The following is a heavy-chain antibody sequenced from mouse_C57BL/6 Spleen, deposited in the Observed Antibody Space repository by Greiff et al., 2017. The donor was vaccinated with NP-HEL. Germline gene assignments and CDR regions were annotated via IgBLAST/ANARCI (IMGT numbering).Heavy chain of an antibody. CDR3: ARGQLRLPVYAMDY. J-gene: IGHJ4*01. D-gene: IGHD3-2*02. Sequence: QVQLKQPGAELVRPGSSVKLSCKASGYTFTSYWMDWVKQRPGQGLEWIGNIYPSDSETHYNQKFKDKATLTVDKSSSTAYMQLSSLTSEDSAVYYCARGQLRLPVYAMDYWGHGTSVTVSS. CDR1: GYTFTSYW. V-gene: IGHV1-61*01. CDR2: IYPSDSET.